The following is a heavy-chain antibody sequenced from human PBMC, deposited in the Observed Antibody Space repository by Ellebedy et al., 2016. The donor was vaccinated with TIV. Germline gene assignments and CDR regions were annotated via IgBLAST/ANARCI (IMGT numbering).Heavy chain of an antibody. V-gene: IGHV1-2*04. CDR1: GYTFTGYY. D-gene: IGHD3-10*01. J-gene: IGHJ6*02. CDR2: INPNSGGT. CDR3: ARDWRRGLWFGYYYGMDV. Sequence: AASVKVSCKASGYTFTGYYMHWVRQAPGQGLEWMGWINPNSGGTNYAQKFQGWVTMTRDTSISTAYMELSSLRSEDTAVYYCARDWRRGLWFGYYYGMDVWGQGTTVTVSS.